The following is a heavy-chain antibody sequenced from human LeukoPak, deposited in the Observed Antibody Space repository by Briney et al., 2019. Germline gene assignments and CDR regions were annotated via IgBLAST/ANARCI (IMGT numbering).Heavy chain of an antibody. D-gene: IGHD5-18*01. Sequence: GGSLRLSCAASGFTFSSYGMHWVRQAPGKGLEWVAFIWYDGSNKYYVDSVKGRFTISRDNSKNTLYLQMNSLRAEDTAVYYCARDREGYSYGYSFYPYYCDYWGQGTLVTVSS. CDR3: ARDREGYSYGYSFYPYYCDY. J-gene: IGHJ4*02. V-gene: IGHV3-33*01. CDR1: GFTFSSYG. CDR2: IWYDGSNK.